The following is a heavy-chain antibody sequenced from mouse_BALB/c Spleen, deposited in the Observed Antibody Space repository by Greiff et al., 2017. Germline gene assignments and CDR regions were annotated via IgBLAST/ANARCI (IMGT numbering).Heavy chain of an antibody. D-gene: IGHD2-4*01. CDR3: TRWDYGFAY. CDR1: GYTFTSYY. Sequence: QVQLQQSGAELVKPGASVKLSCKASGYTFTSYYMYWVKQRPGQGLEWIGEINPSNGGTNFNEKFKSKATLTVDKSSSTAYMQLSSLTSEDSAVYYCTRWDYGFAYWGQGTLVTVSA. V-gene: IGHV1S81*02. CDR2: INPSNGGT. J-gene: IGHJ3*01.